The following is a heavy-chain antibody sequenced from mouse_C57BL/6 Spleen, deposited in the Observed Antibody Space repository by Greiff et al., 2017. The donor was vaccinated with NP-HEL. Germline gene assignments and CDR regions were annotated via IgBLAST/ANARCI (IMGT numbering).Heavy chain of an antibody. CDR3: ARRDYDAMDY. Sequence: VQLQQSGAELVRPGSSVKLSCKASGYTFTSYWMEWVKQRPGQGLEWIGNIYPSDSETHYNQKFKDKATLTVDKSSSTAYMQLSSLTSEGSAVYYCARRDYDAMDYWGQGTSVTVSS. V-gene: IGHV1-61*01. CDR1: GYTFTSYW. CDR2: IYPSDSET. J-gene: IGHJ4*01.